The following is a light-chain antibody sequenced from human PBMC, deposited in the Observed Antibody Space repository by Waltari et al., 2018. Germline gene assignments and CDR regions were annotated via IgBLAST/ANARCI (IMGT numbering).Light chain of an antibody. J-gene: IGLJ2*01. CDR1: VLAEQY. Sequence: YDLTQPSSVSVSPGQTATITCSGDVLAEQYVRWFQQKPGKAPTLILYKDTERPPGIPVRFSGSSSGSTVTLTIRGALLEDEADYHCHAAADNNWFFGGGTKLTVL. CDR2: KDT. CDR3: HAAADNNWF. V-gene: IGLV3-27*01.